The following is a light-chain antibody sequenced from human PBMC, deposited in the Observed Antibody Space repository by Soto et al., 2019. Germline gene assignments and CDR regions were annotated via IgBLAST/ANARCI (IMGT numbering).Light chain of an antibody. V-gene: IGKV3-20*01. J-gene: IGKJ1*01. CDR2: GAS. CDR3: QQYGTSPRT. Sequence: EIVMTQSPATLSVSPGERATLSCRASQSVGSDLAWYQQKPGQAPRLVIYGASTRATGIADRFSGSGSGTDFTLTISRLEPEDSAVYYCQQYGTSPRTFGQGTKVDIK. CDR1: QSVGSD.